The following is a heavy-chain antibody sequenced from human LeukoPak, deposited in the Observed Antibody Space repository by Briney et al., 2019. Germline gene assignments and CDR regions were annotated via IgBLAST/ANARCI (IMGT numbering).Heavy chain of an antibody. CDR1: GFTFSSYA. Sequence: GGSLRLSCAASGFTFSSYAMRWVRQAPGKRLEWVWDICGSGGSTYYADSEKGRFTISSANSKNTLYLQMNSCRAEDTAVYYSSKDHPRIAVADDAFDIWGQGTMVTVSS. CDR3: SKDHPRIAVADDAFDI. J-gene: IGHJ3*02. V-gene: IGHV3-23*01. D-gene: IGHD6-19*01. CDR2: ICGSGGST.